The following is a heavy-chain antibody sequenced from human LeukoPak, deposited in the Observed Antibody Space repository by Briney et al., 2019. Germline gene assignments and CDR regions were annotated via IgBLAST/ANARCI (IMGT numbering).Heavy chain of an antibody. CDR2: ISGSGGST. V-gene: IGHV3-23*01. CDR1: GLTFSTYG. D-gene: IGHD3-3*01. CDR3: ARDYLGIEDFWSGYAAH. Sequence: GGSLRLSCAASGLTFSTYGMSWVRQAPGKGLEWISAISGSGGSTQYADSVKGRLTISRDNSKNTLYMQMNSLRADDTAIYYCARDYLGIEDFWSGYAAHWGQRTLVTVSS. J-gene: IGHJ4*02.